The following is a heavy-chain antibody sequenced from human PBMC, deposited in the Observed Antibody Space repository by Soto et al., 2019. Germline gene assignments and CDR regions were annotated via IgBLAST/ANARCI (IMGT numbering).Heavy chain of an antibody. CDR1: GASIKRQR. V-gene: IGHV4-4*09. J-gene: IGHJ4*02. Sequence: SETLSLTCTVHGASIKRQRWSGIRKHPGKGLEWIGHHSDSTNYDPSLKSRITISTDTSKNQFSLKLSSVTAADTAVYYCATYTVGEGGRGYWGQGTLVT. CDR2: HSDST. CDR3: ATYTVGEGGRGY. D-gene: IGHD3-16*01.